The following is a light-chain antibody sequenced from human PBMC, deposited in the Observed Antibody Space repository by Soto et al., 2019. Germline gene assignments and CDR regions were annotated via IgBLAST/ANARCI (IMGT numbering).Light chain of an antibody. V-gene: IGLV2-8*01. J-gene: IGLJ2*01. CDR1: SSDVGSYNY. Sequence: QSDLTQPPSASGSPGQSVTISCTGTSSDVGSYNYVSWYQQHPGKAPKLMIYEVSKRPSGVPDRFSGSKSGNTASLTVSGLQAEDEADYYCSSYAGSNIVVFGGGTKLTVL. CDR3: SSYAGSNIVV. CDR2: EVS.